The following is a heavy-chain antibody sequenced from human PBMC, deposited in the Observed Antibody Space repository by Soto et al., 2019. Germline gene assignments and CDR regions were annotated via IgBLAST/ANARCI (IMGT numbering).Heavy chain of an antibody. J-gene: IGHJ1*01. CDR2: INRDGSST. V-gene: IGHV3-74*01. CDR3: ARLRWYCSSTSCSSD. CDR1: GFTFSSYW. D-gene: IGHD2-2*01. Sequence: EVQLVESGGGLVQPGGSLRLSCAASGFTFSSYWMHWVRQAPGKGLVWVSRINRDGSSTSYADSVKGRFTISKDNAKNTLYLQMNSLRAEDTAVYYCARLRWYCSSTSCSSDWGQGTLVTVSS.